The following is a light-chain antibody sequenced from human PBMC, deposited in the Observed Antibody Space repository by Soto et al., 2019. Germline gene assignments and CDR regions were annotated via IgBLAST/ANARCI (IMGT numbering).Light chain of an antibody. V-gene: IGKV3-15*01. CDR3: QQYNNWPPVT. J-gene: IGKJ5*01. CDR1: QSVSNN. Sequence: EIVMTQSPVTLSVSPGERVTLSCRASQSVSNNLAWYQQKSGQAPRLLIYAASTRVTGIPARFSGSGSGTEFTLTILSLQSEDFAIYYCQQYNNWPPVTFGQGTRLDIK. CDR2: AAS.